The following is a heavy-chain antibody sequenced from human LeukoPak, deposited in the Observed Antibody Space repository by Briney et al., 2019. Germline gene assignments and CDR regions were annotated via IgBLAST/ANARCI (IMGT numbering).Heavy chain of an antibody. CDR3: ARAGILPPLFDY. V-gene: IGHV4-39*07. CDR1: GGSISSSSYY. J-gene: IGHJ4*02. CDR2: IYYSGST. Sequence: PSETLSLTCTVSGGSISSSSYYWGWIRQPPGKGLEWIGSIYYSGSTHYNPSLKSRVTISVDTSKNQFSLKLSSVTAADTAVYYCARAGILPPLFDYWGQGTLVTVSS.